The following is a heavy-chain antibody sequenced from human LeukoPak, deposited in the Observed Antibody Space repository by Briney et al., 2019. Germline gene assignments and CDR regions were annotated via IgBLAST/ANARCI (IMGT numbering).Heavy chain of an antibody. CDR1: GGSISSGGYS. CDR2: IYHSGST. V-gene: IGHV4-30-2*01. J-gene: IGHJ4*02. CDR3: ARDPGQYYDILTGYYTPYYFDH. Sequence: SETLSLTCAVSGGSISSGGYSWSWIRQPPGKGLEWIGYIYHSGSTYYNPSLKSRVTISVDRSKNQFSLKLSSVTAADTAVYYCARDPGQYYDILTGYYTPYYFDHWGQGTLVTVSS. D-gene: IGHD3-9*01.